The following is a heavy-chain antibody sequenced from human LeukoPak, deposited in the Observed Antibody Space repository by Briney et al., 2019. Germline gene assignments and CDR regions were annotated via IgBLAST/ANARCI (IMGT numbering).Heavy chain of an antibody. D-gene: IGHD4-17*01. CDR2: IYYSGST. V-gene: IGHV4-59*01. CDR1: GGSISSYY. Sequence: PSETLSLTCTVSGGSISSYYWSWIRQPPGKGLEWIGYIYYSGSTNYNPSLKSRVTISVDTSKNQFSPKLSSVTAADTAVYYCARGQLTTGVDYWGQGTLVTVSS. CDR3: ARGQLTTGVDY. J-gene: IGHJ4*02.